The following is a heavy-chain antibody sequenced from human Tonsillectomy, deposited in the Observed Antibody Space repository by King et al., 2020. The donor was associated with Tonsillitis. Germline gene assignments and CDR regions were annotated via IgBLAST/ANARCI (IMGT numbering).Heavy chain of an antibody. Sequence: QLVQSGAEVRKPGSSVNISCKTSGGTFSKYAISWVRQAPGERLEWLGRVIPIIGISNYAQMLQGRVTITADTSTSTAYMELSSLRSEDTAVYYCAGDHRRGPGAFDIWGQGTAVTVSS. CDR3: AGDHRRGPGAFDI. V-gene: IGHV1-69*09. CDR1: GGTFSKYA. J-gene: IGHJ3*02. CDR2: VIPIIGIS.